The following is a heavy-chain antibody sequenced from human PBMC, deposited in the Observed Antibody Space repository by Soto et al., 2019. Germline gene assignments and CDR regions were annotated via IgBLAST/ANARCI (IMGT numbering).Heavy chain of an antibody. V-gene: IGHV1-18*04. CDR1: GYTFTDYG. CDR2: ISTQNDNT. J-gene: IGHJ4*02. Sequence: QVQLVQSGVEVKEPGASVRVSCKASGYTFTDYGISWVRQAPGQGREWMAWISTQNDNTKYAQKFQGRVTVTKDTSTRTVFMEMRSLRSDDTAVFYCAREYCDGRRCVDPDYWGQGTLVTVSS. CDR3: AREYCDGRRCVDPDY. D-gene: IGHD2-21*01.